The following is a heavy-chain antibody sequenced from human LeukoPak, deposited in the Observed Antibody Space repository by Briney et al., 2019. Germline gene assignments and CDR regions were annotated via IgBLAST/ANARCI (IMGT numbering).Heavy chain of an antibody. CDR3: ARTWAPIWGSYRYWFDP. J-gene: IGHJ5*02. Sequence: SETLSLTCGVYGGSFSGYYWNWIRQSPGKGLEWIGEINHSGSTNYNPSLKSRVTISVDTSKNQFSLKLSSVTAADTAVYYCARTWAPIWGSYRYWFDPWGQGTLVTVSS. CDR1: GGSFSGYY. CDR2: INHSGST. V-gene: IGHV4-34*01. D-gene: IGHD3-16*02.